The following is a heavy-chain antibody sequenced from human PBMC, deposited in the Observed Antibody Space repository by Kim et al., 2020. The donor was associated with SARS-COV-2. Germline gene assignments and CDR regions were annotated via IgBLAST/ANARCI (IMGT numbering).Heavy chain of an antibody. Sequence: ASVKVSCKASGYTFTSYGISWVRQAPGQGLEWMGWISAYNGNTNYAQKLQGRVTMTTDTSTSTAYMELRSLRSDDTAVYYCARDSFVPQSYYYDSSGYYPDYWGQGTLVTVSS. D-gene: IGHD3-22*01. CDR2: ISAYNGNT. J-gene: IGHJ4*02. CDR3: ARDSFVPQSYYYDSSGYYPDY. V-gene: IGHV1-18*04. CDR1: GYTFTSYG.